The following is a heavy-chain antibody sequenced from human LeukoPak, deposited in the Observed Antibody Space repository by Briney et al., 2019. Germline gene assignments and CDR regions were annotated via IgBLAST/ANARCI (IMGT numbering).Heavy chain of an antibody. J-gene: IGHJ6*04. D-gene: IGHD3-10*02. V-gene: IGHV4-34*01. CDR3: AELGITMIGGV. CDR1: GGSFSGYH. CDR2: INHSGDT. Sequence: SETLSLTCAVSGGSFSGYHWGWVRQPPGKGLEWIGEINHSGDTNYNSSLKSRVTLSVDTSKYQVSLKVNSVTAADTAVYYCAELGITMIGGVWGKGTTVTISS.